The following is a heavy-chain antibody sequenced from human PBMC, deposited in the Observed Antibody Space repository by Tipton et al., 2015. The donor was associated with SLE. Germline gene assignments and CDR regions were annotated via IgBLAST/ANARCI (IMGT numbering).Heavy chain of an antibody. CDR3: ARGVAAANFDY. D-gene: IGHD6-13*01. Sequence: TLSLTCAVYGGSFSGYYWSWIRQPPGKGLEWIGEINHSGSTNYNPSLKSRVTISVDTSKNQFSLKLSSVTAADTAVYYCARGVAAANFDYWGQGTPVTVSS. V-gene: IGHV4-34*01. CDR2: INHSGST. J-gene: IGHJ4*02. CDR1: GGSFSGYY.